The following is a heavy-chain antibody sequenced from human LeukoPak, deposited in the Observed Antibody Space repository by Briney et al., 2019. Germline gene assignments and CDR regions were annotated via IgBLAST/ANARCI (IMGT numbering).Heavy chain of an antibody. CDR3: AKDGGLWVSAHWGDS. CDR1: GFTFSSYA. CDR2: ISASGGST. J-gene: IGHJ4*02. V-gene: IGHV3-23*01. D-gene: IGHD7-27*01. Sequence: GGSLRLSCAASGFTFSSYAMSWVRQAPGKGLEWVSTISASGGSTYYADSVKGRFTISRDNSKNTLFLQMNSLRAEDTAVYYCAKDGGLWVSAHWGDSWGRGTLVTVSS.